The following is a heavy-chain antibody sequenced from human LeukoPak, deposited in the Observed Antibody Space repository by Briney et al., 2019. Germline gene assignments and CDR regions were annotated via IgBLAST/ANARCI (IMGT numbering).Heavy chain of an antibody. CDR2: ISRGGNII. Sequence: GGSLRLSCAASGFIFSDYYMSWIRQAPGKGLEWVSYISRGGNIIYYADSVKGRFTISRDNAKNSLSLQMNSLRAEDTAVYYCARPHIVGASLAFDIWGQGTMVTVSS. CDR1: GFIFSDYY. CDR3: ARPHIVGASLAFDI. J-gene: IGHJ3*02. D-gene: IGHD1-26*01. V-gene: IGHV3-11*04.